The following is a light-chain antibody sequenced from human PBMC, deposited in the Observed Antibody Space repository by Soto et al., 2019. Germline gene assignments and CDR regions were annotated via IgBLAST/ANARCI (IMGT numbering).Light chain of an antibody. CDR1: SSDIGDYNY. CDR2: DVS. J-gene: IGLJ2*01. CDR3: SSYASSTVL. V-gene: IGLV2-14*01. Sequence: QSVLTQPASVSGSPGQSITISCTGTSSDIGDYNYVSWYQQYPGRAPTLIIYDVSDRPSGVSDRFSGSKSGSTASLTISGLQAEDEADYYCSSYASSTVLFGGGTKLTVL.